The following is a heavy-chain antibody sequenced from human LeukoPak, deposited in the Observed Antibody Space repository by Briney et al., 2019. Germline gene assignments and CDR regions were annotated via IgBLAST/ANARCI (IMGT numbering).Heavy chain of an antibody. V-gene: IGHV3-7*01. CDR3: ARCGRTNSIYND. D-gene: IGHD1-14*01. CDR2: IEQDGSER. CDR1: GFTFSDYW. Sequence: GGSLRLSCVASGFTFSDYWMTWVRQTPGKGLEWVANIEQDGSERYYLDSVKGRFTISRDNAKNSLHLQMNSLRGEDTAIYFCARCGRTNSIYNDWGQGTLVTVSS. J-gene: IGHJ4*02.